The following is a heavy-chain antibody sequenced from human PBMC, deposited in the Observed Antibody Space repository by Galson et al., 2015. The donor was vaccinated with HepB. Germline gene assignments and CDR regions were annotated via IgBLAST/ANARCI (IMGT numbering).Heavy chain of an antibody. D-gene: IGHD6-19*01. Sequence: SETLSLTCTVSGGSIRSSNSYWGWVRQPSGKGLEWIGSIYHSGRTFYNPSLKSRVTISVDASKNQLSLKVRCVTAADTAAYYCARQPYINGWLYWYFDLWGRGTLVSVSS. CDR1: GGSIRSSNSY. CDR2: IYHSGRT. V-gene: IGHV4-39*01. CDR3: ARQPYINGWLYWYFDL. J-gene: IGHJ2*01.